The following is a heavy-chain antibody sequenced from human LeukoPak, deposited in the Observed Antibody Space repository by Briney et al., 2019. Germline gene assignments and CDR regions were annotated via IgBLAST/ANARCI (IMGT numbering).Heavy chain of an antibody. CDR1: GYTFSNAW. J-gene: IGHJ3*02. V-gene: IGHV3-15*01. D-gene: IGHD1-1*01. CDR3: TTGGADTGRFDI. Sequence: GGSLRLSCVASGYTFSNAWMSWIRQAPGKGLEWVGLIKSKSEDATIDYAAPVRGRFTISRDDSKNTLYLQINSLKTDDTAVYYCTTGGADTGRFDIWGRGTMVTVSS. CDR2: IKSKSEDATI.